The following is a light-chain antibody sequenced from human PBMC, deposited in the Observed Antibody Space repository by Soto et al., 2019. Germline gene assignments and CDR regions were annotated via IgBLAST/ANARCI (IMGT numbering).Light chain of an antibody. Sequence: DIVLTQSPATLSLSPGERATLSCRASQSVRSIYLAWYQQKPGQAPRLLNYGTSNRATGTPDRFSGSGSGTDFTLTISRLEPEDFALYYCQQYGNSPPFSFGQGTKLEIK. CDR2: GTS. J-gene: IGKJ2*03. CDR3: QQYGNSPPFS. CDR1: QSVRSIY. V-gene: IGKV3-20*01.